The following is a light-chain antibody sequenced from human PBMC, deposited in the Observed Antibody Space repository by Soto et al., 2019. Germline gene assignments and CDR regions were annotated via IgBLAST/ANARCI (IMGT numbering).Light chain of an antibody. CDR2: AAS. CDR3: QKYYNVPFT. Sequence: DIQMTQSPSSLSASVGDKVTITCRASQGINIYLAWYQQKSGKVPELLIYAASTLQSGVLSRFSGGGSGTDFTITISGLQAEDVATYYCQKYYNVPFTFGQGTKLQIK. CDR1: QGINIY. V-gene: IGKV1-27*01. J-gene: IGKJ2*01.